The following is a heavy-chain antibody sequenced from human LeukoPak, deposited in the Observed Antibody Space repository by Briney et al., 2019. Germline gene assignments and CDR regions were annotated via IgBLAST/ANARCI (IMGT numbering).Heavy chain of an antibody. CDR1: GGSFSGYY. J-gene: IGHJ2*01. V-gene: IGHV4-34*01. CDR2: INHSGST. Sequence: MASETLSLTCAVYGGSFSGYYWSWIRQPPGKGLEWIGEINHSGSTNYNPSLKSRVTISVDTSKNQFSLNLRSVTATDTAVYYCARRTYYDTLTGYNYWYFDLWGRGTLVTVSS. D-gene: IGHD3-9*01. CDR3: ARRTYYDTLTGYNYWYFDL.